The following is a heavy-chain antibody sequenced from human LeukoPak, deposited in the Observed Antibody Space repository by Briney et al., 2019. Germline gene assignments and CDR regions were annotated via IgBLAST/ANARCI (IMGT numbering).Heavy chain of an antibody. V-gene: IGHV1-18*01. CDR2: ISAYNGNT. J-gene: IGHJ5*02. Sequence: ASVKVSCKASGYTFTSYGISWVRQAPGQGLEWMGWISAYNGNTNYAQKLQGRVTMTTDTSTSTAYMELRSLRSDDTAVYYCARVGVEDPLGPPETSSAWYSWFDPWGQGTLVTVSS. D-gene: IGHD6-19*01. CDR3: ARVGVEDPLGPPETSSAWYSWFDP. CDR1: GYTFTSYG.